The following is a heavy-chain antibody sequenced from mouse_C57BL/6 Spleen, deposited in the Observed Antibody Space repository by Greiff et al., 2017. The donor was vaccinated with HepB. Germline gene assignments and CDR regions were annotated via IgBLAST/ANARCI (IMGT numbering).Heavy chain of an antibody. V-gene: IGHV1-82*01. D-gene: IGHD1-1*01. J-gene: IGHJ2*01. Sequence: VQVVESGPELVKPGASVKISCKASGYAFSSSWMNWVKQRPGKGLEWIGRIYPGDGDTNYNGKFKGKATLTADKSSSTAYMPLSSLTSEDSAVYFCARSLFYYGSSMYYFDYWGQGTTLTVSS. CDR2: IYPGDGDT. CDR3: ARSLFYYGSSMYYFDY. CDR1: GYAFSSSW.